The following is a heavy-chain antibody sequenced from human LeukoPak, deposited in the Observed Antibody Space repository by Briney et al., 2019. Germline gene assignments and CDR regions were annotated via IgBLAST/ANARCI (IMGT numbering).Heavy chain of an antibody. CDR2: FDPEDGET. J-gene: IGHJ4*02. D-gene: IGHD2-21*02. CDR3: ATDPRYCGGDCYSFRD. CDR1: GYTLTELS. Sequence: GASVKVSCKVSGYTLTELSMHWVRQAPGKGLEWMGGFDPEDGETIYAQKFQGRVTMTEDTSTDTAYMELSSLRSEDTAVYYCATDPRYCGGDCYSFRDWGQGTLVTVSS. V-gene: IGHV1-24*01.